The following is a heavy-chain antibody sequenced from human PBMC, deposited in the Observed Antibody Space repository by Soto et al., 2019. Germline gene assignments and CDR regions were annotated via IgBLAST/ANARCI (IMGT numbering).Heavy chain of an antibody. CDR3: AARVGGIGWYWLGL. CDR1: GFTFSSSA. D-gene: IGHD6-19*01. CDR2: IVLGNGNT. J-gene: IGHJ4*02. V-gene: IGHV1-58*01. Sequence: QMHLVQSGPEVKKPGTSVKVSCKASGFTFSSSAVQWVRQVRGQRLEWMGWIVLGNGNTNYAQNFQDRVTITRDMSKSPAYMGVRRLGYEDPAVYYWAARVGGIGWYWLGLWGQGTLVTVSS.